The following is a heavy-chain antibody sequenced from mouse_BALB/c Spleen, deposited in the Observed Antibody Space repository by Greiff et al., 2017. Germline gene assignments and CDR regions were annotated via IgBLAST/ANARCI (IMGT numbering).Heavy chain of an antibody. CDR3: ARRGSLSDYFDY. CDR2: INYSGST. J-gene: IGHJ2*01. V-gene: IGHV3-2*02. Sequence: EVKLQESGPGLVKPSQSLSLTCTVTGYSITSDYAWNWIRQFPGNKLEWMGYINYSGSTSYNPSLKSRISITRDTSKNQFFLQLNSVTTEDTATYYCARRGSLSDYFDYWGQGTTLTVSS. CDR1: GYSITSDYA.